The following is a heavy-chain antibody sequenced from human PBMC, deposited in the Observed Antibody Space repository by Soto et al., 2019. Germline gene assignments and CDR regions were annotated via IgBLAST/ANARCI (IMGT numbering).Heavy chain of an antibody. V-gene: IGHV1-2*02. J-gene: IGHJ4*01. CDR3: ARDNWSYVD. CDR1: GYTFTNY. Sequence: QAQLVQSGAEAKRPGTSVKVSCKASGYTFTNYFHWLRQAPGQGLEWMGWMNTNDGDTEYARKFLGRVTLTRDASIPTAYMGVSSLTSDDTGVYYSARDNWSYVDWGQGTIVTVSS. CDR2: MNTNDGDT. D-gene: IGHD1-26*01.